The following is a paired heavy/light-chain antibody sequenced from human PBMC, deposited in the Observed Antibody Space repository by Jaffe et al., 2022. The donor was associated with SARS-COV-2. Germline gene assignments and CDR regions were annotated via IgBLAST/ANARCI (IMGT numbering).Heavy chain of an antibody. CDR3: ARIPADGLLYYYYYGMDV. Sequence: QVQLQESGPGLVKPSQTLSLTCTVSGGSISSINYFWTWIRQPAGKGLEWIGRIYISAHTNFNPSLKSRVTMSLDTSKNQFSLKLSSVTAADTAVYYCARIPADGLLYYYYYGMDVWGQGITVTVSS. J-gene: IGHJ6*02. V-gene: IGHV4-61*02. CDR1: GGSISSINYF. D-gene: IGHD6-13*01. CDR2: IYISAHT.
Light chain of an antibody. CDR3: SSYTDNINLYV. CDR2: EVS. CDR1: SSDVGGYNY. V-gene: IGLV2-8*01. Sequence: QSALTQPPSASGSPGQSVTISCTGTSSDVGGYNYVSWYQQHPGKAPKLMIYEVSKRPSGVPDRFSGSKSGNTASLTVSGLQAEDEADYYCSSYTDNINLYVFGSGTKVTVL. J-gene: IGLJ1*01.